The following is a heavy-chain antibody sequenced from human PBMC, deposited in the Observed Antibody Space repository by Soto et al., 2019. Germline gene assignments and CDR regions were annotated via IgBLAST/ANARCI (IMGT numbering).Heavy chain of an antibody. CDR2: IIPILGIA. CDR3: ARGMITFGGVIDEG. Sequence: QVQLVQSGAEVKKPGSSVKVSCKASGGTFSSYTISWVRQAPGQGLEWMGRIIPILGIANYAQKFQGRVKITADKSPSTAYMELSSLRSEDTAVYYCARGMITFGGVIDEGWGQGTLVTVSS. CDR1: GGTFSSYT. V-gene: IGHV1-69*02. J-gene: IGHJ4*02. D-gene: IGHD3-16*02.